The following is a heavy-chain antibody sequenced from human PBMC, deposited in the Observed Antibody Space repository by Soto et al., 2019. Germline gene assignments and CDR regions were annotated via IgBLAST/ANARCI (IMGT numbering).Heavy chain of an antibody. D-gene: IGHD3-10*01. CDR3: ARDFYYYGSGTMGGYFDY. J-gene: IGHJ4*02. V-gene: IGHV3-66*01. CDR1: GLTVSSNY. Sequence: EVQLVESGGGLVQPGGSLRLSCAASGLTVSSNYMSWVRQAPGKGLEWVSLIYSGGSTYYADSVRGRFTISRDNSKTTRYLQMNSLRAEDTAVYYCARDFYYYGSGTMGGYFDYWGPGTLVTVSS. CDR2: IYSGGST.